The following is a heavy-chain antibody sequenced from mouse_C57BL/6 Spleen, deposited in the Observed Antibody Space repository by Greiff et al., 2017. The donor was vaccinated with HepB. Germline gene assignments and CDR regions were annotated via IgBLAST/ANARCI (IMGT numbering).Heavy chain of an antibody. CDR1: GYTFTDYN. D-gene: IGHD1-1*01. Sequence: VQLQQSGPELVKPGASVKMSCKASGYTFTDYNMHWVKQSHGKSLEWIGYINPNNGGTSYNQKFKGKATLTVNKSSSTAYMELRSLTSEDSAVYYCAKDYYGSSLDYWGQGTTLTVSS. CDR2: INPNNGGT. CDR3: AKDYYGSSLDY. V-gene: IGHV1-22*01. J-gene: IGHJ2*01.